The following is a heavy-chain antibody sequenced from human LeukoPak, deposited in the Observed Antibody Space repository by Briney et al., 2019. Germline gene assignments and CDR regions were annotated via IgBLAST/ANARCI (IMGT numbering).Heavy chain of an antibody. Sequence: PSETLSLTCAVYGGSFSGYYWSWIRQPPGKGLEWIGEINHSGSTNYNPSLKSRVTISVDTSKNQFSLKLSSVTAADTAVYYCARRLSDFWSGYNYYYGMDVWGQGTTVTVSS. V-gene: IGHV4-34*01. CDR2: INHSGST. J-gene: IGHJ6*02. CDR3: ARRLSDFWSGYNYYYGMDV. CDR1: GGSFSGYY. D-gene: IGHD3-3*01.